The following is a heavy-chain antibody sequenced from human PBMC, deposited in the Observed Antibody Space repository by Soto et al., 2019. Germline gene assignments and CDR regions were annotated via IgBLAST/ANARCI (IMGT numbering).Heavy chain of an antibody. Sequence: GGSLRLSCAASGFTFSNAWMSWVRQAPGKGLEWVGRIKSKTDGGTTDYAAPVKGRFTISRDDSKNTLYLQMNSLKTEDTAVYYCTTTGYGFDPYYYYYYMDVWGKGTTVTVSS. CDR3: TTTGYGFDPYYYYYYMDV. CDR1: GFTFSNAW. V-gene: IGHV3-15*01. CDR2: IKSKTDGGTT. D-gene: IGHD3-10*01. J-gene: IGHJ6*03.